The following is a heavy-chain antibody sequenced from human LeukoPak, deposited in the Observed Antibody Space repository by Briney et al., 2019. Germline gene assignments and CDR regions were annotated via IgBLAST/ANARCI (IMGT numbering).Heavy chain of an antibody. D-gene: IGHD3-22*01. CDR3: ARGTPYYHDSSGYYEELDY. J-gene: IGHJ4*02. CDR2: IWYDGSNK. V-gene: IGHV3-33*01. CDR1: GFTFSSYG. Sequence: GGSLRLSCAASGFTFSSYGMHWVRQAPGKGLEWVAVIWYDGSNKYYADSVKGRFTISRDNSKNTLYLQMNSLRAEDTAVYYCARGTPYYHDSSGYYEELDYWGQGTLVTVSS.